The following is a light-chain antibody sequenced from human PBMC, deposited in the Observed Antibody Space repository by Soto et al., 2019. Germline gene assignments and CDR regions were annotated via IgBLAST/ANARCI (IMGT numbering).Light chain of an antibody. CDR2: DAS. CDR3: QQHNSSPWT. V-gene: IGKV1-5*01. Sequence: DIQMTQSPSTLSASVGDRVTITCRASQSISDWMAWFQQKPGKTPKVLIYDASTLESWVPSRFSGSGSGTEFTLTISSLQPEDSATYYCQQHNSSPWTFGQGTRVEIK. CDR1: QSISDW. J-gene: IGKJ1*01.